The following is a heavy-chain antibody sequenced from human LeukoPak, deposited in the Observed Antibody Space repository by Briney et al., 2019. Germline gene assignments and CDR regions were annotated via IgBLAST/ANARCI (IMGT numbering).Heavy chain of an antibody. D-gene: IGHD3-22*01. V-gene: IGHV3-30*18. CDR3: AKDDYYDTSGYRD. J-gene: IGHJ4*02. CDR1: GLTFSSYG. CDR2: ISYDVGKK. Sequence: GGSLRLSCAASGLTFSSYGMHWVRQAPGKGLEWVAVISYDVGKKYYADSVKGRFTISRDNSKNTLYLQMNSLRAEDTAVYYCAKDDYYDTSGYRDWGQGTLVTVSS.